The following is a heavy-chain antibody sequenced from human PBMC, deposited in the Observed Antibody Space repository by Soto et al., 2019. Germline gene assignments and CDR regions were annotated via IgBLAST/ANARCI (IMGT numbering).Heavy chain of an antibody. CDR1: GFTFSSYA. CDR2: ISGSGGST. D-gene: IGHD3-3*01. J-gene: IGHJ4*02. V-gene: IGHV3-23*01. Sequence: EVQLLESGGGLVQPGGSLGLSCAASGFTFSSYAMSWVRQAPGKGLEWVSAISGSGGSTYYADSVKGRFTISRDNSKNTLYLQMNSLRAEDTAVYYCAKTVYYDFWSGPSRFDYWGQGTLVTVSS. CDR3: AKTVYYDFWSGPSRFDY.